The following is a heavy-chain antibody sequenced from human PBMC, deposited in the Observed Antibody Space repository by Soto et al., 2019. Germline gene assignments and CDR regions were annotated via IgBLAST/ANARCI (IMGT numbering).Heavy chain of an antibody. D-gene: IGHD4-17*01. CDR1: GYTFTSYD. CDR2: MNPNSGNT. CDR3: ARGIKYGAYSRWFDP. V-gene: IGHV1-8*01. Sequence: QVQLVQSGAEVKKPGASVKVSCKASGYTFTSYDINWVRQATGQGLEYLGWMNPNSGNTAYVQKVQGRVTMTWDTSITTAYMELSSLRSEATAVYFCARGIKYGAYSRWFDPWGQGTLVTVSS. J-gene: IGHJ5*02.